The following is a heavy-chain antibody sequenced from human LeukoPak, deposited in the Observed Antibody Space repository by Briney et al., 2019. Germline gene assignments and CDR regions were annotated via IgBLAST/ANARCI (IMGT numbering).Heavy chain of an antibody. V-gene: IGHV3-33*08. Sequence: GGSLRLSCAASGFTFSSYAMSWVRQAPGKGLEWVAVIWYDGSNKYYADSVKGRFTISRDNSKNTLYLQMNSLRAEDTAVYYCARDAHRTPFDYWGQGTLVTVSS. J-gene: IGHJ4*02. CDR2: IWYDGSNK. CDR1: GFTFSSYA. D-gene: IGHD2-2*01. CDR3: ARDAHRTPFDY.